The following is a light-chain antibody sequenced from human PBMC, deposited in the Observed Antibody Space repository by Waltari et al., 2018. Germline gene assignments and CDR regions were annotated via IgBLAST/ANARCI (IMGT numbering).Light chain of an antibody. V-gene: IGKV2-24*01. CDR1: QNLVHSNGNTY. CDR3: MQASHFPRA. J-gene: IGKJ2*01. CDR2: KIS. Sequence: DIVLTQTSLSSPVTLGQPASISCRSSQNLVHSNGNTYLSWLRQRPGQPPRLLIYKISKRFSGVPDRVSGSGAETEFTLRISRVEAEDVGVYYCMQASHFPRAFGQGTKLEIK.